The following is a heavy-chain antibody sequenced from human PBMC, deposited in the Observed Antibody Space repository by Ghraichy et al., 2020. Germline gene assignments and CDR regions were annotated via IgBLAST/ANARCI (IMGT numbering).Heavy chain of an antibody. CDR1: EFTFNSYG. J-gene: IGHJ4*02. CDR2: ISYDGSNR. Sequence: GGSLRLSCVDSEFTFNSYGMHGARQAPGKGLEWVAVISYDGSNRYYAESVKGRFTISRDNSKNTLYLQMNSLRSEDTAVYYCAKEAVGLFDYWGQGTLVIVSS. V-gene: IGHV3-30*18. CDR3: AKEAVGLFDY. D-gene: IGHD6-19*01.